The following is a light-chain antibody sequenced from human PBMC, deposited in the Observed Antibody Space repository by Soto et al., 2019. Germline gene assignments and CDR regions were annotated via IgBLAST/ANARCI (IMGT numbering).Light chain of an antibody. V-gene: IGKV3-15*01. CDR1: QSISNH. J-gene: IGKJ2*01. Sequence: EIVMTQSPVTLSVSPGERATLSCRASQSISNHSAWYQQKPGQPPRLLIYGASTRATGIPARFSGSGSGTEFTLTISSLQSEDFAVYYCQQYNTWPPRTFGQGTKLEIK. CDR3: QQYNTWPPRT. CDR2: GAS.